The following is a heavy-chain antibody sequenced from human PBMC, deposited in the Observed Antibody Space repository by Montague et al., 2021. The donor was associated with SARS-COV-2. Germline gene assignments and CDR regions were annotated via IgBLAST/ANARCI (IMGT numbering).Heavy chain of an antibody. D-gene: IGHD3-3*01. CDR3: ASAPVARITIFGMVTSFDY. CDR1: GGSISSYY. V-gene: IGHV4-59*01. J-gene: IGHJ4*02. CDR2: IYYSGST. Sequence: SETLSLTCTVSGGSISSYYWSWIRQPPGKGLEWIGYIYYSGSTNYNPSLKSRVTLSVDTSKNQFSLKLSSEAAADTAVYYCASAPVARITIFGMVTSFDYWARKPWSPSP.